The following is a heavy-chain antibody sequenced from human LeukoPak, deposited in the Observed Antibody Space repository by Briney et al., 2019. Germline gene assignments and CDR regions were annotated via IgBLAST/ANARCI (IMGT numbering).Heavy chain of an antibody. D-gene: IGHD3-22*01. Sequence: GASVKVSCKASGYTFTGNYIHWVRQAPGQGLEWMGWINPILGIANYAQKFQGRVTITADKSTSTAYMELSSLRSEDTAVYYCARSEDYYDSSGCYDYWGQGTLVTVSS. CDR3: ARSEDYYDSSGCYDY. CDR2: INPILGIA. V-gene: IGHV1-69*10. CDR1: GYTFTGNY. J-gene: IGHJ4*02.